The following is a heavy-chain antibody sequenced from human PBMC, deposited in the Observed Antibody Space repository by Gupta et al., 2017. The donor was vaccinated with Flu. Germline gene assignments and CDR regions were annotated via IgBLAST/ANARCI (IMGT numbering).Heavy chain of an antibody. J-gene: IGHJ5*01. CDR2: ISSSGVT. CDR3: AKGHWDS. CDR1: GFRFGSYE. V-gene: IGHV3-48*03. Sequence: EVQLVESGGGLVQPGGTLSLSCAGAGFRFGSYEMNWVRLAPGQGLECVSFISSSGVTYYTDSVKGRFTISRDNAKNSVYLQMNSLRAEDTGYYYSAKGHWDSWGQGTLVTVSS.